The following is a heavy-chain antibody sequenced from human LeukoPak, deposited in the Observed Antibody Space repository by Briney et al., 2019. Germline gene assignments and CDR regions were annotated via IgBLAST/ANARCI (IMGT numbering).Heavy chain of an antibody. CDR2: IYDNRIS. V-gene: IGHV4-61*01. CDR1: GGSVSSYSYS. D-gene: IGHD3-10*01. J-gene: IGHJ5*02. Sequence: TSETLSLTCSVSGGSVSSYSYSWTSIRQPPGKGLEWIGHIYDNRISNYNPSLKSRVIISADTSKDQFSLRLRFATAADTAVYYCARDKDIYYGSGRFDPWGQGTLVTVSS. CDR3: ARDKDIYYGSGRFDP.